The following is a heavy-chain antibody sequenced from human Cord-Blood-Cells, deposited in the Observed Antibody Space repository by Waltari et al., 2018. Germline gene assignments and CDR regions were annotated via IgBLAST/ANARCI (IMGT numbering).Heavy chain of an antibody. J-gene: IGHJ4*02. CDR1: GFTSSSYG. CDR2: IWYDGSNK. Sequence: QVQLVESGGGVVQPGRSLRLSCAASGFTSSSYGMHWVRQAPGKWLGWVAVIWYDGSNKYYAYSVKGRFTISRDNSKNTLYLQMNSLRAEDTAVYYCARGWNYFDYWGQGTLVTVSS. CDR3: ARGWNYFDY. V-gene: IGHV3-33*01. D-gene: IGHD1-1*01.